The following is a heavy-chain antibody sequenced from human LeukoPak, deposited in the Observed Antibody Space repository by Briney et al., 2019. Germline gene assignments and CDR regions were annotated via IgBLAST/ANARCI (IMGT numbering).Heavy chain of an antibody. CDR2: IYYSGST. V-gene: IGHV4-39*01. CDR1: GGSISSSSYY. Sequence: PSDTLSLTCTVSGGSISSSSYYWGWIRQPPGKGLEWIGSIYYSGSTYYNPSLKSRVAISVDTSKNQFSLKLSSVTAADTAVYYCASRLVGATVDYWGQGTLVTVSS. CDR3: ASRLVGATVDY. D-gene: IGHD1-26*01. J-gene: IGHJ4*02.